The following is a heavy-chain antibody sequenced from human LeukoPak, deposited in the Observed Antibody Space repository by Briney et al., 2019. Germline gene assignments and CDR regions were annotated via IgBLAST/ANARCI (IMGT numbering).Heavy chain of an antibody. CDR3: AREGYDFWSGYPH. D-gene: IGHD3-3*01. Sequence: MPGGSLRLSCAASGFTFSSYSMNWVRQAPGKGLEWVSSISSSSSYIYYADSVKGRFTISRDNAKNSLYLQMNSLRAEDTAVYYCAREGYDFWSGYPHWGQGTLVTVSS. J-gene: IGHJ4*02. V-gene: IGHV3-21*01. CDR1: GFTFSSYS. CDR2: ISSSSSYI.